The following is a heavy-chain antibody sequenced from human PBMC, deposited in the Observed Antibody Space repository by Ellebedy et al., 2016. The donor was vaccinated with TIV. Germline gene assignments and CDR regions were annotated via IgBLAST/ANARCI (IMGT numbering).Heavy chain of an antibody. CDR1: GYTFTSYA. D-gene: IGHD1-1*01. J-gene: IGHJ6*02. V-gene: IGHV1-3*01. CDR3: AYSTGTAYYYGMDV. CDR2: INAGNGNT. Sequence: AASVKVSCKASGYTFTSYAMHWVRQPPGQRLEWMGWINAGNGNTKYSQKFQGRVTITRDTSASTAHMELSSLRSEETAVYYCAYSTGTAYYYGMDVWGQGTTVTVSS.